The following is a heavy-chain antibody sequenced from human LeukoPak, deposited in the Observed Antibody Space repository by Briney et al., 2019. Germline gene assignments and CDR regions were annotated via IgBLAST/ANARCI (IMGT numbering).Heavy chain of an antibody. J-gene: IGHJ4*02. Sequence: SSETLSLTCTVSGGSISSGSYYWSWIRQPPGRGLEWIGEIDHSGNTKYNPSLKSRVTISVDTSKNQFSLKLSSVTAADTAVYYCARHGLRYFDPHPYFDYWGQGTLVTVSS. CDR2: IDHSGNT. D-gene: IGHD3-9*01. V-gene: IGHV4-39*01. CDR1: GGSISSGSYY. CDR3: ARHGLRYFDPHPYFDY.